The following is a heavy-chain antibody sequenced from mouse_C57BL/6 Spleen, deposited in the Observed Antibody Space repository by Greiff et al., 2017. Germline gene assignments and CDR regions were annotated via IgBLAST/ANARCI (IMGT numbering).Heavy chain of an antibody. CDR1: GYSITSGYY. CDR2: ISYDGSN. J-gene: IGHJ4*01. CDR3: ATGDYGSSYVGYAMDY. D-gene: IGHD1-1*01. V-gene: IGHV3-6*01. Sequence: EVQLQESGPGLVKPSQSLSLTCSVTGYSITSGYYWNWIRQFPGNKLEWMGYISYDGSNNYNPSLKNRISITRDTSKNQFFLKLKSVTTEDTATYYCATGDYGSSYVGYAMDYWGQGTSGTVSS.